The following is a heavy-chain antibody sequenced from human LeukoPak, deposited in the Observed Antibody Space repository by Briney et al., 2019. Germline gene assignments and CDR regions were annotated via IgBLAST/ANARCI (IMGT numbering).Heavy chain of an antibody. CDR1: GFTFSSYI. CDR2: ISSSSSYI. V-gene: IGHV3-21*01. CDR3: AREEKSGWYSYFDY. D-gene: IGHD6-19*01. Sequence: GGSLRLSCAASGFTFSSYIMNWVRQAPGKGLEWVSSISSSSSYIYQADSVKGRFTISRDNAKNSLYLQMNSLRAEDTAVYYCAREEKSGWYSYFDYWGQGTLVTVSS. J-gene: IGHJ4*02.